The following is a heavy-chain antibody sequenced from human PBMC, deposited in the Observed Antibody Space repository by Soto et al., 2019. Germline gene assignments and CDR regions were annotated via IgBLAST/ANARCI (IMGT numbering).Heavy chain of an antibody. Sequence: PGGSLRLSCAASGFTLTSNAMSWVRQAPGKGLEWVSLMSGSGGSTNYADSVKGRFTISRDNSKNTLYLQMNSLRAEDTAVYYCAKRDRFGSGSYFNRGDAFNIWGQGTMVTVSS. D-gene: IGHD3-10*01. CDR1: GFTLTSNA. J-gene: IGHJ3*02. CDR3: AKRDRFGSGSYFNRGDAFNI. V-gene: IGHV3-23*01. CDR2: MSGSGGST.